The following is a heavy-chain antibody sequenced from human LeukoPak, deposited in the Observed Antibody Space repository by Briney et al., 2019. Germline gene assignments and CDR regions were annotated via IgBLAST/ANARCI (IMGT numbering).Heavy chain of an antibody. D-gene: IGHD3-22*01. CDR1: GYTFTAYY. Sequence: ASVKVSCKASGYTFTAYYIHWVRQAPGQGLEWMGWITPNSGGTNYAQKFQGRVTMTRDTSISTAYMELSTLRSDDTAVYYCAKVGRIIMIEDAFDIWGQGTLVTVSS. CDR3: AKVGRIIMIEDAFDI. CDR2: ITPNSGGT. J-gene: IGHJ3*02. V-gene: IGHV1-2*02.